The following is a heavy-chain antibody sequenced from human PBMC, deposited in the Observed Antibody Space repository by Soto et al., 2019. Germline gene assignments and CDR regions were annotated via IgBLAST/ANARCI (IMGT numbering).Heavy chain of an antibody. CDR2: ISGSGGST. CDR3: AQDIVVVVAATPASFDY. CDR1: GFTFSSYA. J-gene: IGHJ4*02. D-gene: IGHD2-15*01. V-gene: IGHV3-23*01. Sequence: GGSLRLSCAASGFTFSSYAMSWVRQAPGKGLEWVSAISGSGGSTYYADSVKGRFTISRDNSKNTLYLQMNSLRAEDTAVYYCAQDIVVVVAATPASFDYWGQGTLVKVSS.